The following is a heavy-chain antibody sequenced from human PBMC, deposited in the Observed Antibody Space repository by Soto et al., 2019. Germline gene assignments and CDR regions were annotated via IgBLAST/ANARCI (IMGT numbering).Heavy chain of an antibody. CDR3: AKGGDYGDSLIISNLYGMDV. CDR2: ISGSGGST. Sequence: GGSLRLSCAASGFTFSSYAMSWVRQAPGKGLEWVSAISGSGGSTYYADSVKGRFTISRDNSKNTLYLQMNSLRAEDTAVYYCAKGGDYGDSLIISNLYGMDVWGQGTTVTVSS. CDR1: GFTFSSYA. V-gene: IGHV3-23*01. J-gene: IGHJ6*02. D-gene: IGHD4-17*01.